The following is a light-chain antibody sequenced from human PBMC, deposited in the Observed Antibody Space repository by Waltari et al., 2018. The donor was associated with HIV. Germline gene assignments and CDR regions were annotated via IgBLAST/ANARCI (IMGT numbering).Light chain of an antibody. CDR1: SSDIGGYNY. CDR2: EVT. J-gene: IGLJ2*01. CDR3: SSYAGSNNFVV. Sequence: QSALTQPPSASGSLGQSVTISCTGASSDIGGYNYVSWYQQHPGTAPKLIIYEVTKRPSGVPDRFFGSKSGNTASLTVSGLRAEDEADYYCSSYAGSNNFVVFGGGTNLTVL. V-gene: IGLV2-8*01.